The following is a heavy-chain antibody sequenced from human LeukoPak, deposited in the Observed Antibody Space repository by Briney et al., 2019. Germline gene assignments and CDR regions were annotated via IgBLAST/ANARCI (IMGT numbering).Heavy chain of an antibody. CDR3: ARARLAPYYYYMDV. CDR2: IYTSGST. D-gene: IGHD3-9*01. J-gene: IGHJ6*03. V-gene: IGHV4-61*02. CDR1: GGSISSGSYY. Sequence: VKPSETLSLTCTVSGGSISSGSYYWSWIRQPAGKGLEWIGRIYTSGSTNYNPSLKSRVTISVDTSKNQFSLKLSSVTAADTAVYYCARARLAPYYYYMDVWGKGTTVTVSS.